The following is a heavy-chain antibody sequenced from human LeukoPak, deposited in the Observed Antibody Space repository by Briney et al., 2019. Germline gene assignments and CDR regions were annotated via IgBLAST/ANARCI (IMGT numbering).Heavy chain of an antibody. J-gene: IGHJ3*02. D-gene: IGHD5-18*01. Sequence: SETLSLTCTVSGGSISSSSYYWGWIRQPPGKGLEWIGSIYYSGSTYYNPSLKSRVTISVDTSKNQFSLKLSSVTAADTAVYYCARHEDTAMGPDAFDIWGQGTMVTVSS. CDR3: ARHEDTAMGPDAFDI. CDR2: IYYSGST. CDR1: GGSISSSSYY. V-gene: IGHV4-39*01.